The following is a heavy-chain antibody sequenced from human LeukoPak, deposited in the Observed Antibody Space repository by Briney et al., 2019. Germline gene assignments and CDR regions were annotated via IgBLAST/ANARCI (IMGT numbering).Heavy chain of an antibody. J-gene: IGHJ4*02. D-gene: IGHD3-3*01. CDR2: IIPILGIA. Sequence: GASVKVSCKXSGGTFSSYTISWVRQAPRQGLEWMGRIIPILGIANYAQKFQGRVTITADKSTSTAYMELSSLRSEDTAVYYCARGGYYDSTYWGQGTLVTVSS. CDR1: GGTFSSYT. V-gene: IGHV1-69*02. CDR3: ARGGYYDSTY.